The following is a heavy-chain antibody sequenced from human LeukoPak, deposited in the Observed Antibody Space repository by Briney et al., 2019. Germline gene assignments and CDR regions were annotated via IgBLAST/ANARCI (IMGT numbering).Heavy chain of an antibody. CDR2: IWYDGSNK. CDR1: GFTFSSYG. Sequence: PGGSLRLSCAASGFTFSSYGMHWVRQAPGKGLEWVAVIWYDGSNKYYADSVKGRFTISRDNSKNTLYLQMNSLRAEDTAVYYCARALHLDNWNYYYWGQGTLVTVSS. D-gene: IGHD1-7*01. CDR3: ARALHLDNWNYYY. V-gene: IGHV3-33*01. J-gene: IGHJ4*02.